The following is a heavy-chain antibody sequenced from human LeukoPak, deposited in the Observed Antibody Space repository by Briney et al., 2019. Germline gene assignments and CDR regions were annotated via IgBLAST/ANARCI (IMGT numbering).Heavy chain of an antibody. D-gene: IGHD2-2*01. V-gene: IGHV1-69*01. CDR2: IIPIFGTA. CDR1: GGTFSSYA. CDR3: AGYCSSTSCHMDV. Sequence: SVKVSCKASGGTFSSYAISWVRQAPGQGLEWMGGIIPIFGTANYAQKFQGRVTITADESTGTAYMELSSLRSEDTAVYYCAGYCSSTSCHMDVWGKGTTVTVSS. J-gene: IGHJ6*03.